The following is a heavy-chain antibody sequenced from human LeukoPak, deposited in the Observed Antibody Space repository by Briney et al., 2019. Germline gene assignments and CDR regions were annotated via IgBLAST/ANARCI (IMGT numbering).Heavy chain of an antibody. CDR1: GYTFSSYS. Sequence: KPGGSLRLSCAASGYTFSSYSVNWVRQAAGKGLEWVSSISVRSNYIYYADSVRGRFSISRDDARDSLYLQMNSLRAEDTAVYYCVRLRRNSDTSGFYYYYDYWGQGTLVTVSS. D-gene: IGHD6-19*01. CDR2: ISVRSNYI. CDR3: VRLRRNSDTSGFYYYYDY. J-gene: IGHJ4*02. V-gene: IGHV3-21*01.